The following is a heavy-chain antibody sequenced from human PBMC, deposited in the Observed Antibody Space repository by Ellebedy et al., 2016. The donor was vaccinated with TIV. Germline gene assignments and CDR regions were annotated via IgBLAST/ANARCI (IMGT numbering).Heavy chain of an antibody. V-gene: IGHV3-23*01. J-gene: IGHJ4*02. CDR1: GFTFSDYV. CDR2: VAERDGRT. Sequence: PGGSLRLSCAASGFTFSDYVMAWVRQVPGKGLEWVSAVAERDGRTFYADSVKGRFSISRDNSKNTPYLQMNSLRAEDTAVYYCARDRGTTMTVSDYWGQGTLVTVSS. CDR3: ARDRGTTMTVSDY. D-gene: IGHD3-22*01.